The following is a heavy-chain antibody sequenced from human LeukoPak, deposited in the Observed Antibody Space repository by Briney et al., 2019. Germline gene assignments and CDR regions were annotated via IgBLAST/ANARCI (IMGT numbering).Heavy chain of an antibody. V-gene: IGHV3-30*18. Sequence: GGSLRLSCAASGFTFSSYWMHWVRQAPGKGLEWVAVISYDGSNKYYADSVKGRFTISRDNSKNTLYLQMNSLRAEDTAVYYCANFVEMAAWGQGTLVTVSS. CDR3: ANFVEMAA. J-gene: IGHJ5*02. CDR2: ISYDGSNK. D-gene: IGHD5-24*01. CDR1: GFTFSSYW.